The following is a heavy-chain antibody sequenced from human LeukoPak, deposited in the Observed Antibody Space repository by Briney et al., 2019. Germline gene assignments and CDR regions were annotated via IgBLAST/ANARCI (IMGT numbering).Heavy chain of an antibody. J-gene: IGHJ6*03. CDR1: GYTFTSYD. CDR2: MNPNSGNT. D-gene: IGHD2-2*01. V-gene: IGHV1-8*03. CDR3: ARGGYCSSTSCPYYYYYYMDV. Sequence: ASVKVSCKASGYTFTSYDINWVRQATGQGLEWMGWMNPNSGNTGYAQKFPGRVTITRNTSISTAYMELSSLRSEDTAVYYCARGGYCSSTSCPYYYYYYMDVWGKGTTVTVSS.